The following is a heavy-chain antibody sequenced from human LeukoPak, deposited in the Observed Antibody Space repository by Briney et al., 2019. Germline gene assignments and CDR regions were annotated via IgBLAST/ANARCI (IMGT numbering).Heavy chain of an antibody. CDR2: INPSGGST. CDR3: ARDSSTMGVRYFDWLFLDWFDP. CDR1: GYTFTSYY. D-gene: IGHD3-9*01. J-gene: IGHJ5*02. V-gene: IGHV1-46*01. Sequence: GASVKVSCKASGYTFTSYYMHWVRQAPGQGLEWMGIINPSGGSTSYAQKFQGRVTMTRDTSTSTVYMELSSLRSEDTAVYYCARDSSTMGVRYFDWLFLDWFDPWGQGTLVTVSS.